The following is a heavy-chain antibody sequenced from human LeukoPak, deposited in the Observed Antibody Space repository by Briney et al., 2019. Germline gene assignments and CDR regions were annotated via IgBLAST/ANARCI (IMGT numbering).Heavy chain of an antibody. CDR2: IIPIFGTA. CDR1: GGSFSSYA. Sequence: SVKVSCKASGGSFSSYAISWVRQAPGQGLEWMGGIIPIFGTANYAQKFQGRVTITADESTSTAYMELSSLRSEDTAVYYCARGYYYGSGREDGMDVWGKGTTVTVSS. CDR3: ARGYYYGSGREDGMDV. V-gene: IGHV1-69*13. D-gene: IGHD3-10*01. J-gene: IGHJ6*04.